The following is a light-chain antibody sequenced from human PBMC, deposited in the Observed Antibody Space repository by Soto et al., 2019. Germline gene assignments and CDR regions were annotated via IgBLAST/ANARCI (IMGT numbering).Light chain of an antibody. CDR3: SSHTSGSTRV. J-gene: IGLJ1*01. CDR2: EVT. Sequence: QSALTQPASVSGSPGQSIAISCTGTFSDVGGYDYVSWYQQHSDKAPKLMIYEVTKRPSGVSNRFSGSKSGNTASLTISGLQPEDEADYYCSSHTSGSTRVFGSGTKVTVL. CDR1: FSDVGGYDY. V-gene: IGLV2-14*01.